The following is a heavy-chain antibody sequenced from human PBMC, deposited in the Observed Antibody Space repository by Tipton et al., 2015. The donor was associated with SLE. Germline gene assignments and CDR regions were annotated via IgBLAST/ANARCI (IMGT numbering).Heavy chain of an antibody. CDR2: NYYSGST. D-gene: IGHD6-6*01. CDR1: GGSMSGYY. V-gene: IGHV4-59*01. Sequence: LVKPSETLSLTCTVYGGSMSGYYWSWIRQPPGKGLEWIGYNYYSGSTNYNHSLKSRVTISVDTSKHQYSLQLSSVTAVDTAVYYCARALVSPKGPHFDSWGQGTLVTVSS. CDR3: ARALVSPKGPHFDS. J-gene: IGHJ4*02.